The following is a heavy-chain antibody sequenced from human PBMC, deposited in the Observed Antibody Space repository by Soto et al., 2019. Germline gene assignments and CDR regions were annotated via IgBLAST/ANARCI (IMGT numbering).Heavy chain of an antibody. CDR3: ARVYAGTLRGHDNSGAFDI. J-gene: IGHJ3*02. Sequence: QVQLVQSGSEVKKPGASVKVSCKASGYTFTTYYMHLVRQAPGQGREWRGRIYPNCGSTDYAQKFQASVITTRDTSTTTVYMYLCSLRSDDTAVYFCARVYAGTLRGHDNSGAFDIWGQGTMVTVSS. CDR2: IYPNCGST. V-gene: IGHV1-46*03. D-gene: IGHD5-12*01. CDR1: GYTFTTYY.